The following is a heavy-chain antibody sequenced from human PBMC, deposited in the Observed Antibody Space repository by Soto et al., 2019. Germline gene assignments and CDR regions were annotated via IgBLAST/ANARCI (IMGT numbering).Heavy chain of an antibody. J-gene: IGHJ5*02. CDR2: MNPNSGNT. V-gene: IGHV1-8*01. CDR1: GYTFTSYD. Sequence: QVQLVQSGAEVKKPGASVKVSCKASGYTFTSYDINWVRQATGQGLEYLGWMNPNSGNTAYVQKFQGRVTMTWDTSPXTAYMELSSLRSEDTAVYFCARGIKYGAYSRWFDPWGQGTLVTVSS. CDR3: ARGIKYGAYSRWFDP. D-gene: IGHD4-17*01.